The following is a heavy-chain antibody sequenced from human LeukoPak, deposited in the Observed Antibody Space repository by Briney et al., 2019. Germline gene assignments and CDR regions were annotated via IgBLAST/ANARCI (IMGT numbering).Heavy chain of an antibody. J-gene: IGHJ4*02. CDR3: ARPPDSSGYSAGLLFDY. D-gene: IGHD3-22*01. CDR2: ISGSGGST. CDR1: GFTFSSYA. V-gene: IGHV3-23*01. Sequence: GGSLRLSCAASGFTFSSYAMSWVRQAPGKGLEWVSAISGSGGSTYYADSVKGRFTISRDNSKNTLYLQMNSLRAEDTAVYYCARPPDSSGYSAGLLFDYWGQGTLVTVSS.